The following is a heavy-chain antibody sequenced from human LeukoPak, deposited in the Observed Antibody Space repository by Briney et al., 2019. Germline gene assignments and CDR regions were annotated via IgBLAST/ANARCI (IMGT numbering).Heavy chain of an antibody. J-gene: IGHJ6*03. V-gene: IGHV3-15*01. CDR2: IKSKTDGGTT. D-gene: IGHD3-9*01. CDR3: TIQGYFDWLLGSYYYYYMDV. Sequence: GGSLRLSCAASGFTFSNAWMSWVRQAPGKGLEWVGRIKSKTDGGTTDYAAPVKGRFTTSRDDSKNTLYLQMNSLKTEDTAVYYCTIQGYFDWLLGSYYYYYMDVWGKGTTVTVSS. CDR1: GFTFSNAW.